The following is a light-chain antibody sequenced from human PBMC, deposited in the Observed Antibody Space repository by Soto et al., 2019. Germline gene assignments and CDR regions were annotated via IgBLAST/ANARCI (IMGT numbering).Light chain of an antibody. CDR1: QGIRND. CDR2: AAS. CDR3: LLPESYVCT. V-gene: IGKV1-17*01. J-gene: IGKJ1*01. Sequence: ISITQSQPSLSRTVGDRVTITCRASQGIRNDLSWYQQKPGKAPKRLIYAASSLQGGVPSRFSGSGSGTEFTLTITSLQPEDFATYYCLLPESYVCTFCQGAKVAIK.